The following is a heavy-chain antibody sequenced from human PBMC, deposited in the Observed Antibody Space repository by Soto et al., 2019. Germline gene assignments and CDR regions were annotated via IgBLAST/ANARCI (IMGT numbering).Heavy chain of an antibody. D-gene: IGHD3-3*01. J-gene: IGHJ4*02. CDR3: AHRVLRTVFGLVTTTAIYFEF. Sequence: QITLNESGPTVVRPTETLTLTCRFSGFSLTTSGVGVGWIRQSPGKAPEWLALFYCDDDKRYSASLKSRLTLTKDTSKNQVVLTVSDLDPTDTATYYCAHRVLRTVFGLVTTTAIYFEFWGQGTPVAVSS. CDR2: FYCDDDK. CDR1: GFSLTTSGVG. V-gene: IGHV2-5*02.